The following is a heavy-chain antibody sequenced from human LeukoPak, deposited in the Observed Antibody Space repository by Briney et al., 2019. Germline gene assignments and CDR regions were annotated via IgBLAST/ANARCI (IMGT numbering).Heavy chain of an antibody. CDR1: GCILHNHA. V-gene: IGHV3-43D*04. D-gene: IGHD6-19*01. CDR2: IHWERSRT. J-gene: IGHJ4*02. Sequence: GGALRLSCAASGCILHNHAMHGVRQAPGKGPEWVSLIHWERSRTFYTGSVKGRFTITRDNSKNSLFLQMNSLRAEDTALYYCASGDLPPGWLTDFWGQGTLATVST. CDR3: ASGDLPPGWLTDF.